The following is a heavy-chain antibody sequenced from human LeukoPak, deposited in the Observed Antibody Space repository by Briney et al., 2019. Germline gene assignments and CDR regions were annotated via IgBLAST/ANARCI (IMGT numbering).Heavy chain of an antibody. CDR2: ISSNGDTT. D-gene: IGHD1-26*01. J-gene: IGHJ3*02. Sequence: PGGSLRLACAASGLIFSNFAIHWVRQAPGKGLEYVSGISSNGDTTYYANSVKGRFTISRDNSKNTVYLQMGSLRAEDMAVYYCATPNRGVLMGATPDAFDIWGQGTMVTVSS. V-gene: IGHV3-64*01. CDR1: GLIFSNFA. CDR3: ATPNRGVLMGATPDAFDI.